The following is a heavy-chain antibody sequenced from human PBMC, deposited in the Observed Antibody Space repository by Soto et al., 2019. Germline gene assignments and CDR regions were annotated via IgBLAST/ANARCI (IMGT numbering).Heavy chain of an antibody. D-gene: IGHD2-2*01. J-gene: IGHJ3*02. V-gene: IGHV4-31*03. CDR1: GGSISSGGYY. Sequence: QVQLQESGPGLVKPSQTLSLTCTVSGGSISSGGYYWSWIRQHPGKGLEWIGYIYYSGSTYYNPSLKSRVTISVDTSKNQFSLKLSSVTAADTAVYYCARDPSYCSSTSCYASTAFDIWGQGTMVTVSS. CDR3: ARDPSYCSSTSCYASTAFDI. CDR2: IYYSGST.